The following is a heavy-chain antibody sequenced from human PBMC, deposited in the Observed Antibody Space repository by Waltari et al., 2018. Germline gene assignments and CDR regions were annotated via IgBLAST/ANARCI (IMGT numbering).Heavy chain of an antibody. CDR3: AREVVVVTAIHAYYFDY. CDR2: ISISSSYI. CDR1: GFTFSSYS. D-gene: IGHD2-21*02. Sequence: EVQLVESGGGLVKPGGSLRLSCAASGFTFSSYSMNWVRQAPGKGLEWVSAISISSSYIYYADSVKGRFTISRDNAKNSLYLQMNSLRAEDTAVYYCAREVVVVTAIHAYYFDYWGQGTLVTVSS. J-gene: IGHJ4*02. V-gene: IGHV3-21*01.